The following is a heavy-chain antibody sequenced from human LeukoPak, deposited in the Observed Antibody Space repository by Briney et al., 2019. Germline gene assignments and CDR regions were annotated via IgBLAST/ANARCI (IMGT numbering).Heavy chain of an antibody. D-gene: IGHD3-22*01. CDR2: ISSSGSTI. J-gene: IGHJ4*02. CDR1: GFTFSDYY. CDR3: ARGFRPTYYYDSSGYPVDY. Sequence: PGGSLRLSCAASGFTFSDYYMSWIRQAPGKGLEWVSYISSSGSTIYYADSVKGRFTISRDNAKNSLYLQMNSLRAEDTAVYYCARGFRPTYYYDSSGYPVDYWGQGTLVTVSS. V-gene: IGHV3-11*01.